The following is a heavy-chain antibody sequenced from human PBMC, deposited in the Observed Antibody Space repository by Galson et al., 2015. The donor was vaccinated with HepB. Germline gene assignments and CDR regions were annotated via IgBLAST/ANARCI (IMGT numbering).Heavy chain of an antibody. CDR3: AKVGPGGRIVDAFDI. CDR1: GFTFSSYG. D-gene: IGHD2-15*01. V-gene: IGHV3-30*18. J-gene: IGHJ3*02. Sequence: SLRLSCAASGFTFSSYGMHWVRQAPGKGLEWVAVISYDGSNKYYADSVKGRFTISRDNSKNTLYLQMNSLRAEDTAVYYCAKVGPGGRIVDAFDIWGQGTMVTVSS. CDR2: ISYDGSNK.